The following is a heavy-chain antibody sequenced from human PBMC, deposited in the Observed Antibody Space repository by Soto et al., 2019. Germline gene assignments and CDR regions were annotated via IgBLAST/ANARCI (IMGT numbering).Heavy chain of an antibody. J-gene: IGHJ4*02. CDR2: ISGSGAGT. CDR3: AILGLYDTSAYGS. V-gene: IGHV3-23*01. D-gene: IGHD3-22*01. CDR1: GFTFSSYA. Sequence: EVQLLESGGGLVQPGGSLRLSCAASGFTFSSYAMSWVRQAPGKGLEWVSGISGSGAGTYYADSVKGRFTFSRENSKNPLYLQMNTLRAEDTAVYCCAILGLYDTSAYGSWGQGTLVTVSS.